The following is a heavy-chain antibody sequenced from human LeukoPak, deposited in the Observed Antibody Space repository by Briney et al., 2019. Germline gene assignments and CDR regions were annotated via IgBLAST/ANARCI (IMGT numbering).Heavy chain of an antibody. J-gene: IGHJ4*02. CDR1: GFTFSSYA. V-gene: IGHV3-64D*06. D-gene: IGHD3-10*01. Sequence: GGSLRLSCSASGFTFSSYAMHWVRQAPGKGLEYVSAISSNGGSTYYADSVKGRFTISRDNSKNTLYLQMSSLRAEDTAVYYCLYGSGSSFDYWGQGTLVTVPS. CDR3: LYGSGSSFDY. CDR2: ISSNGGST.